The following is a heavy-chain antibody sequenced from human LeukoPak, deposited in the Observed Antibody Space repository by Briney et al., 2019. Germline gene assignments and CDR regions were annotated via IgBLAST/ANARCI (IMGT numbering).Heavy chain of an antibody. V-gene: IGHV4-59*01. CDR3: AGYYYERSGYDY. CDR1: GGSISSYC. CDR2: ICSSGST. Sequence: PSETLSLTCTVSGGSISSYCWSWIRQPPGKGLEWIGYICSSGSTKYNPSLKSRVTISVDTSKNQFSLKLNSVTAADTAVYCCAGYYYERSGYDYWGQGTLVTVSS. D-gene: IGHD3-22*01. J-gene: IGHJ4*02.